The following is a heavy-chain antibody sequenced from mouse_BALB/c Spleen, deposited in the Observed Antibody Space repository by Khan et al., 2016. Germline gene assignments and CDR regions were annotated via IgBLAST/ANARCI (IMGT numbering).Heavy chain of an antibody. Sequence: QVRLQQSGAELARPGALVKMSCKASGYTFTSYTMQWVKQRPGPGLEWIGHINPSSGYTNYNQKCKDKATLTADKSSSTAYMQLISLTSEDSAGYCCAISSSTRITPLPSGYAMYCWRQGTSVTVSS. J-gene: IGHJ4*01. CDR1: GYTFTSYT. D-gene: IGHD2-4*01. CDR2: INPSSGYT. CDR3: AISSSTRITPLPSGYAMYC. V-gene: IGHV1-4*01.